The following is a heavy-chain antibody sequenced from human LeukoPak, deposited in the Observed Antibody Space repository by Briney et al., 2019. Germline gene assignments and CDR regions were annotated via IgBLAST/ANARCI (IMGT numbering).Heavy chain of an antibody. Sequence: GGSLRLSCAASGFTFSSYSMNWVRQAPGKGLEWVSSISSSSSYIYYADSVKGRFTISRDNAKNSLYLQMNSLRAEDTAVYYCARGFGYYDSSGYYGENFDYWGQGTLVTVSS. V-gene: IGHV3-21*01. CDR3: ARGFGYYDSSGYYGENFDY. J-gene: IGHJ4*02. D-gene: IGHD3-22*01. CDR2: ISSSSSYI. CDR1: GFTFSSYS.